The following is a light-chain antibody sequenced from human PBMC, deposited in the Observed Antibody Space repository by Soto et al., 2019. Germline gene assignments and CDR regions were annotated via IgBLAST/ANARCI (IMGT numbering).Light chain of an antibody. CDR2: DVS. CDR1: SSDVGGYNY. V-gene: IGLV2-14*01. CDR3: SSYTSSSTLYV. Sequence: QSALTQPASVSGSPGQSITISCTGNSSDVGGYNYVSWYQQHPGKAPKLMIYDVSNRPSGVSNRFSGSKSGNTASLTISGLQAEDEADYYCSSYTSSSTLYVFGPGTKVTVL. J-gene: IGLJ1*01.